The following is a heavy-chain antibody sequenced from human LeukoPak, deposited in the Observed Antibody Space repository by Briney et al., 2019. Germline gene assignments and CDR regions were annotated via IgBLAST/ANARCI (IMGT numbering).Heavy chain of an antibody. CDR1: GFTFSRYE. Sequence: GGSLRLSCAASGFTFSRYEMNWVRQAPGKGLEWVSYISTSGSTIYYADSVKGRFTISRDNAKLSLYLQMHSLRAEDTAVYYCARGGDWSIAATADYWGQGTLVTVSS. CDR3: ARGGDWSIAATADY. D-gene: IGHD6-13*01. V-gene: IGHV3-48*03. CDR2: ISTSGSTI. J-gene: IGHJ4*02.